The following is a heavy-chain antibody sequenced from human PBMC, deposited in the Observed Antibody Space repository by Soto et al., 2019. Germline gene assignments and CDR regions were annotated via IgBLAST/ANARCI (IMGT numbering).Heavy chain of an antibody. J-gene: IGHJ4*02. D-gene: IGHD2-21*01. CDR1: GFMFSAYW. CDR2: ISGGASDK. V-gene: IGHV3-7*01. CDR3: VREDWHRFDS. Sequence: EVQLVESGGRLVQPGGSLRLSCAASGFMFSAYWMSWVRQNPGKGLEWVATISGGASDKFYVDSVKGRFTISGDDSKNTLYLQMGSLRDEDTAVYYCVREDWHRFDSWGQGTLVTVSS.